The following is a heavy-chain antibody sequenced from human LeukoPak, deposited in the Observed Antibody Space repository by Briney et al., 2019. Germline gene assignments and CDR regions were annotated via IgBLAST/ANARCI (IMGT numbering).Heavy chain of an antibody. J-gene: IGHJ5*02. D-gene: IGHD3-3*01. CDR1: GGSLSGYY. CDR2: INHSGST. Sequence: SETLSLTCAVYGGSLSGYYWSWIREPPGKGLECVGEINHSGSTNYNPSLKSRVTISVDTSKNQFSLKLSSVTAADTAVYCCARGDDFWSGYRRFFDPWGQGTLVTVSS. CDR3: ARGDDFWSGYRRFFDP. V-gene: IGHV4-34*01.